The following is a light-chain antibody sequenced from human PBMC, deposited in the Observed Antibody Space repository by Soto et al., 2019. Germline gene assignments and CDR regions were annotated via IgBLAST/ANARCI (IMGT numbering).Light chain of an antibody. V-gene: IGLV2-14*03. CDR3: SSYSSSSSV. Sequence: QSALTQPASVSGSPGQSVTLSCTGTSSDLGGYNFVSWYQHHPGKAPKLMIYDVGNRPSGVSVRFSGSKSGNTAALTISGLQAEDEADYYCSSYSSSSSVFGTGTKLTVL. CDR2: DVG. J-gene: IGLJ1*01. CDR1: SSDLGGYNF.